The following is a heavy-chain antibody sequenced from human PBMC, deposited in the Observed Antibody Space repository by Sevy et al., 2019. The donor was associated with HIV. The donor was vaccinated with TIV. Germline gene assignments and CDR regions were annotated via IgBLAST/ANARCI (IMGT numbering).Heavy chain of an antibody. D-gene: IGHD3-3*01. J-gene: IGHJ6*02. V-gene: IGHV1-8*01. CDR3: AKGYYGFWGGYYYGMDV. CDR1: GYTFTSYD. CDR2: MNPNSGNT. Sequence: ASVKVSCKASGYTFTSYDINWVRQATGQGLEWMGWMNPNSGNTGYAQKFQGRVIMTRNTSIATAYMKLSSLKSEDTAVYYCAKGYYGFWGGYYYGMDVWGQGTTVTVSS.